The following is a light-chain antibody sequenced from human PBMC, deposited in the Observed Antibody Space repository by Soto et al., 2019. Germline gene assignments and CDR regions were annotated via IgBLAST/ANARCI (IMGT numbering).Light chain of an antibody. CDR1: QSISSY. CDR2: AAS. Sequence: DIQMTQSPSSLSASVGDRVTITCRASQSISSYLNWYQQKPGKAPKLLIYAASSLQSGVPSRFSGSGSGTDFTPTISSLQPEDFETYYCQPSYSTPLTLAGGTNVDIK. V-gene: IGKV1-39*01. CDR3: QPSYSTPLT. J-gene: IGKJ4*01.